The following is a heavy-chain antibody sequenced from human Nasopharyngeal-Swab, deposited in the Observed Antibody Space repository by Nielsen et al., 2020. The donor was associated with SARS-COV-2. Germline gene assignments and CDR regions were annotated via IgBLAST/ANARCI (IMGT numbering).Heavy chain of an antibody. J-gene: IGHJ4*02. D-gene: IGHD6-25*01. V-gene: IGHV3-74*01. Sequence: GESLKISCAASGFTFSSYWMHWVRQTPGKGLVWVSRINSDGSSTSYADSVKGRFTISRDNAKNTLYLQMNSPRAEDTAVYYCAKGTKGSGGNYWGQGTLVTVSS. CDR3: AKGTKGSGGNY. CDR2: INSDGSST. CDR1: GFTFSSYW.